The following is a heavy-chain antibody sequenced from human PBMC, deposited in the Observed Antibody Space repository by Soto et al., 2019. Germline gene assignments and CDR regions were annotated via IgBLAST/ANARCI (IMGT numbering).Heavy chain of an antibody. CDR2: ISWNSGSI. Sequence: LRLSCAASGFTFDDYSMHWVRQAPGKGLEWVSGISWNSGSIDYADSVKGRFTISRDNAKNSLYLQMNSLRGEDTALYYCVRGSSGWSYWGQGTLVTVSS. V-gene: IGHV3-9*01. CDR3: VRGSSGWSY. CDR1: GFTFDDYS. J-gene: IGHJ4*02. D-gene: IGHD6-19*01.